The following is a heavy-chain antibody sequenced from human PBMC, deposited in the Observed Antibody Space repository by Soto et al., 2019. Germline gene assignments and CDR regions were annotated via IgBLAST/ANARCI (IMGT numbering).Heavy chain of an antibody. CDR3: AKDSQTYDFCGGLGYYYYGMDA. V-gene: IGHV3-30*18. Sequence: QVQLVESGGGVVQPGRSLRLSCAASGFSFSSYGMHWVRQAPGKGLEWVAVISYDGSTKYYPDSVKGRFSISRDNSKNTLYLQMNSLRAEDTAVYYCAKDSQTYDFCGGLGYYYYGMDAWGQGTTVTVSS. J-gene: IGHJ6*02. CDR2: ISYDGSTK. CDR1: GFSFSSYG. D-gene: IGHD3-3*01.